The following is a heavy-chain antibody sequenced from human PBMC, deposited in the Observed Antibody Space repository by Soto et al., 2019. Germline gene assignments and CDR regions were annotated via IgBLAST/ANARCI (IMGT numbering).Heavy chain of an antibody. CDR3: ARLKHYYDSSGYYYTTDAFDI. J-gene: IGHJ3*02. Sequence: EVQLVETGGGLIQPGGSLRLSCAASGFTVSSNYMSWVRQAPGKGLEWVSVIYSGGSTYYADSVKGRFTISRDNSKNTLYLQMNSLRAEDTAVYYCARLKHYYDSSGYYYTTDAFDIWGQGTMVTVSS. D-gene: IGHD3-22*01. CDR2: IYSGGST. CDR1: GFTVSSNY. V-gene: IGHV3-53*02.